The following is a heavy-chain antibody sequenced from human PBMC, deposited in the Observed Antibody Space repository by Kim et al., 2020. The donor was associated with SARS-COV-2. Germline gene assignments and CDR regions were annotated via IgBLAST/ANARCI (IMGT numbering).Heavy chain of an antibody. Sequence: SVKVSCKASGGTFSIYAISWVRQAPGQGLEWMGRIIPILGIANYAQKFQGRVTITADKSTSTAYMELSSLRSEDTAVYYCARGTFGDPYNWFDPWGQGT. CDR3: ARGTFGDPYNWFDP. D-gene: IGHD4-17*01. J-gene: IGHJ5*02. CDR1: GGTFSIYA. CDR2: IIPILGIA. V-gene: IGHV1-69*04.